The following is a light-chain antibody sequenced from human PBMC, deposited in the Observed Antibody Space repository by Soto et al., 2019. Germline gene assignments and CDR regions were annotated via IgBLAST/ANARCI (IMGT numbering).Light chain of an antibody. CDR1: SSNIGRNT. J-gene: IGLJ1*01. CDR2: SNN. V-gene: IGLV1-44*01. Sequence: QSVLTQPPSASGTPWQRVTISVSGSSSNIGRNTVSWYQQVPGTAPKLLIYSNNQRPSGVPDRFSGSKSGTSASLAISGLQSEDEADYYCAAWDDSLDGYVFGTGTKVTVL. CDR3: AAWDDSLDGYV.